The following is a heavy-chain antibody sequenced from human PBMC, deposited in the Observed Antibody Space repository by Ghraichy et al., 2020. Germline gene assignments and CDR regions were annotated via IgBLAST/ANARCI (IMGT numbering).Heavy chain of an antibody. CDR3: ARENSVDFDY. Sequence: SETLSLTCTVSGGSVSSGSYYWSWIRQPPGKGLEWIGYIYYSGSTNYNPSLKSRVTISVDTSKNQFSLKLSSVTAADTAVYYCARENSVDFDYWGQGTLVTVSS. J-gene: IGHJ4*02. CDR1: GGSVSSGSYY. D-gene: IGHD6-19*01. CDR2: IYYSGST. V-gene: IGHV4-61*01.